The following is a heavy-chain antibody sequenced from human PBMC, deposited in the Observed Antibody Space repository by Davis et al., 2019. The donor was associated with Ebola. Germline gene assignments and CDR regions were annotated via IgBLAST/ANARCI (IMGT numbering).Heavy chain of an antibody. V-gene: IGHV3-15*01. D-gene: IGHD6-19*01. CDR3: TTGSPFDY. CDR1: GFTFSDYY. CDR2: IKSKTDGGTT. Sequence: GESLKISCAASGFTFSDYYMSWIRQAPGKGLEWVGRIKSKTDGGTTDYAAPVKGRFTISRDDSKNTLYLQMNSLKTEDTAVYYCTTGSPFDYWGQGTLVTVSS. J-gene: IGHJ4*02.